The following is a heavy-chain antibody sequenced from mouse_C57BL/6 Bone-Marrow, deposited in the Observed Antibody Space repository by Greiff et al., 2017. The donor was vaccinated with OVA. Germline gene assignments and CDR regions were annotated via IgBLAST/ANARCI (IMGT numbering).Heavy chain of an antibody. CDR3: VRHRGLRHYAMDY. CDR1: GFSFNTYA. CDR2: IRSKSNNYAT. Sequence: EVKLQESGGGLVQPKGSLKLSCAASGFSFNTYAMNWVRQAPGKGLEWVARIRSKSNNYATYYADSVKDRFTISRDDSESMLYLQMNNLKTEDTAMYYCVRHRGLRHYAMDYWGQGTSVTVSS. V-gene: IGHV10-1*01. D-gene: IGHD2-4*01. J-gene: IGHJ4*01.